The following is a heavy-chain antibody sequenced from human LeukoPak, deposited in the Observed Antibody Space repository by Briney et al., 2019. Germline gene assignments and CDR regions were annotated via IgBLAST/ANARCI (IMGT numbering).Heavy chain of an antibody. Sequence: ASVKVSCKVSGYTLTELSMHWVRQAPGKGLEWMGGFDPEDGETIYAQKFQGRVTMTEDTSTDTAYMELSSLRSEDTAVYYCATNLGYCSSTSCPRWFDPWGQGTLATVSS. V-gene: IGHV1-24*01. CDR2: FDPEDGET. D-gene: IGHD2-2*01. CDR3: ATNLGYCSSTSCPRWFDP. CDR1: GYTLTELS. J-gene: IGHJ5*02.